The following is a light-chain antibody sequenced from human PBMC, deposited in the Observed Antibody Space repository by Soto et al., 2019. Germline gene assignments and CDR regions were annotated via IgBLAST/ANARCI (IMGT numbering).Light chain of an antibody. V-gene: IGKV1-12*01. CDR3: QQSYSSPWT. Sequence: DIQLTHFPSTLSASVVERVTITCRASQDIDVSLAWFQQRPGKAPKVLIYAASSLQSGVPARFSGSGSGTEFTLTISNLQPEDFAIYHCQQSYSSPWTFGQGTKVDIK. CDR1: QDIDVS. J-gene: IGKJ1*01. CDR2: AAS.